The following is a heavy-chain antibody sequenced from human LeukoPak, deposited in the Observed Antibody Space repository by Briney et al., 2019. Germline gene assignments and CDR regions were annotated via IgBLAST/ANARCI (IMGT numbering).Heavy chain of an antibody. D-gene: IGHD6-19*01. V-gene: IGHV3-23*01. Sequence: GGSLRLSCEASGFTFGSYAMYWVRQAPGKGLEWVAGIFGSGGSAHYADSAKGRFTISRDNSKNTVYLQINSLRAEDTAVYYCGKTTTGYSSGQKPAWLVDYWGQGTLVTVSS. CDR2: IFGSGGSA. CDR3: GKTTTGYSSGQKPAWLVDY. CDR1: GFTFGSYA. J-gene: IGHJ4*02.